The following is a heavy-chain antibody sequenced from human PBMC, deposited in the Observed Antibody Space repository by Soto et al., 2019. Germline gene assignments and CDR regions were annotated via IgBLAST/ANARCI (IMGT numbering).Heavy chain of an antibody. CDR3: ATYPGYLYGTDDYYYGMDV. CDR1: GGSVSSSNFC. V-gene: IGHV4-39*01. D-gene: IGHD5-18*01. Sequence: PSETLYLTCTVSGGSVSSSNFCWGWVRQTPEKGLEYIGSIFYSGTTYYNKSLKSQVTISVDTSKNQFSLRLTFVTAADTAVYYCATYPGYLYGTDDYYYGMDVWGQGTSVTVSS. CDR2: IFYSGTT. J-gene: IGHJ6*02.